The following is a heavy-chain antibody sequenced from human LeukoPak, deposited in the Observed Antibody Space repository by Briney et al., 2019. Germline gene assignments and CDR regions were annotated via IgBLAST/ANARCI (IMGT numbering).Heavy chain of an antibody. CDR3: AREEGYYDASFDY. V-gene: IGHV1-69*04. J-gene: IGHJ4*02. D-gene: IGHD3-22*01. CDR1: GGTFSSYT. Sequence: SVKVSCKASGGTFSSYTISWVRQAPGQGLEWMGRIIPILGIANYAQKFQGRVTITADKSTSTAYMELSSLRSEDTAVYYCAREEGYYDASFDYWGQGTLVTVSS. CDR2: IIPILGIA.